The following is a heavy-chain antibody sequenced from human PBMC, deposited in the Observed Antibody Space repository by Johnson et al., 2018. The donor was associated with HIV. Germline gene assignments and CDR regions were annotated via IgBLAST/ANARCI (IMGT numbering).Heavy chain of an antibody. V-gene: IGHV3-13*01. Sequence: VQLVESGGGVVQPGRSLRLSCAASGFTFSSYGMHWVRQVTGKGLEWVSTIGTAGDTYYPDSVRGRFTISRENAKNSLYLQMNSLRAGDTAVYYCARGFGEMTTVTPDAFDIWGQGTMVTVSS. D-gene: IGHD4-11*01. CDR1: GFTFSSYG. CDR3: ARGFGEMTTVTPDAFDI. J-gene: IGHJ3*02. CDR2: IGTAGDT.